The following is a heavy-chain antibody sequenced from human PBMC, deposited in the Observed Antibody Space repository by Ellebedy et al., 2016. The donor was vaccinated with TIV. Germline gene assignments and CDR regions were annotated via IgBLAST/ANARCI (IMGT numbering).Heavy chain of an antibody. J-gene: IGHJ4*02. CDR1: GDSIRTSPYY. D-gene: IGHD3-10*01. V-gene: IGHV4-39*07. Sequence: MPSETLSLTCAVSGDSIRTSPYYWGWIRQPPGQGLEWIGSIYSGGSTYYNPSLKSRVTISVDTSKNQFSLKLTSVTAADTAVYFCARTGYWHGSGTYYPQYYFDYWGQGTLVTVSS. CDR3: ARTGYWHGSGTYYPQYYFDY. CDR2: IYSGGST.